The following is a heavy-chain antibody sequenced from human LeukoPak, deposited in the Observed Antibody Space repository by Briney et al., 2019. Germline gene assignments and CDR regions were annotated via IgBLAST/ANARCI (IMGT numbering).Heavy chain of an antibody. V-gene: IGHV5-51*01. Sequence: GESLKISCQVSGYIFTNYWIGWVRQMPGKGLESMGIIYPADSDTTYSPSSQGQVTISADKSISTVYLQWSSLKASDTAMYYCSRQSRDGSETRGYYFDYWGPGTQVTVSS. CDR2: IYPADSDT. D-gene: IGHD3-10*01. CDR1: GYIFTNYW. J-gene: IGHJ4*02. CDR3: SRQSRDGSETRGYYFDY.